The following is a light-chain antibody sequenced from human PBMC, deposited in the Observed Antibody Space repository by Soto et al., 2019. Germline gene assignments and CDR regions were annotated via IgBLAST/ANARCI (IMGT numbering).Light chain of an antibody. CDR2: EVS. V-gene: IGLV2-8*01. CDR1: SIDVGGYNY. CDR3: SSFSGRNVL. Sequence: QSVTISCTETSIDVGGYNYVSWYQQHPVKAAKLMIFEVSRRPSGVPDRFSGSKSGNTASLSVLGLQAEDATYYYCSSFSGRNVLFGGGTKLTLL. J-gene: IGLJ2*01.